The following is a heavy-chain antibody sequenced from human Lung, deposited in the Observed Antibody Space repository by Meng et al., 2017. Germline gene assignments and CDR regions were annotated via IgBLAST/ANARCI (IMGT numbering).Heavy chain of an antibody. Sequence: QPQLPAPGPRLVQPSGTLSLACAVSGDSITRTQWWSWLRQTPGKGLEWIGEISHSGSTVYRPSLQGRVSISLDKSNNEFSLKLTSVTAADTAVYYCARETLRELGLFHYWGQGILVTVSS. D-gene: IGHD1-7*01. J-gene: IGHJ4*02. CDR2: ISHSGST. CDR1: GDSITRTQW. CDR3: ARETLRELGLFHY. V-gene: IGHV4-4*02.